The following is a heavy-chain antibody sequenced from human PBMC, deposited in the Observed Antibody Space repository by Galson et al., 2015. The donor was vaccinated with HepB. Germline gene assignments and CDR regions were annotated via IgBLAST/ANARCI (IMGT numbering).Heavy chain of an antibody. J-gene: IGHJ4*02. V-gene: IGHV3-21*01. CDR3: ARGLYGSGSYYDY. CDR1: GFTFSSYS. Sequence: SLRLSCAASGFTFSSYSMNWVRQAPGKGLEWVSSISSSSSYIYYADSVKGRFTISRDNAKNSLYLQMNSLRAEDTAVYYCARGLYGSGSYYDYWGQGTLVTVSS. CDR2: ISSSSSYI. D-gene: IGHD3-10*01.